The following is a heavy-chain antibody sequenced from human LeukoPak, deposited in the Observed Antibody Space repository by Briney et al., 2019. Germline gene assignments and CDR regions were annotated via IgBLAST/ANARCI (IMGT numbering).Heavy chain of an antibody. CDR2: IYYSGST. CDR1: GGSISSSSYY. Sequence: SETLSLTCTVSGGSISSSSYYWGWIRQPPGKGLEWIGSIYYSGSTYYNPSLKSRVTISVDTSKNQFSLKLSSVTAADTAVYYCARRYSSGRYIDYWGQGTLVTVSS. D-gene: IGHD6-19*01. CDR3: ARRYSSGRYIDY. J-gene: IGHJ4*02. V-gene: IGHV4-39*01.